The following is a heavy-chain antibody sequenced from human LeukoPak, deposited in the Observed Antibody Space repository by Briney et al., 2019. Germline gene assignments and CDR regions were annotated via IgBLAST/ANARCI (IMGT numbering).Heavy chain of an antibody. CDR3: ARHIANGDYLKY. CDR2: GSYSGST. Sequence: SETLSLTCTVSGGSISSSNNYWGWIRQPPGKGLEWIGSGSYSGSTNYNPSLKSRVTISVDMSKNQFSLKVSSVTATYTAVYYCARHIANGDYLKYWGQGTLVTVSS. D-gene: IGHD4-17*01. CDR1: GGSISSSNNY. J-gene: IGHJ4*02. V-gene: IGHV4-39*01.